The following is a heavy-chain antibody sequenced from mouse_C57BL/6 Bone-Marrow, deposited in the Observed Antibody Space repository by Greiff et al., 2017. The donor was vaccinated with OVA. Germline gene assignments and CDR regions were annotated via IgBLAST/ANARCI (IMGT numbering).Heavy chain of an antibody. CDR1: GYTFTSYW. CDR2: IYPGSVST. V-gene: IGHV1-55*01. J-gene: IGHJ4*01. D-gene: IGHD3-3*01. CDR3: ARRGGTGAMDY. Sequence: QVQLQPSGAELVKPGASVKMSCKASGYTFTSYWITWVKQRPGQGLEWIGYIYPGSVSTNYNEKFKSKATLTVATSSSTAYMQLSSLTSEDSAVYYCARRGGTGAMDYWGQGTSVTVSS.